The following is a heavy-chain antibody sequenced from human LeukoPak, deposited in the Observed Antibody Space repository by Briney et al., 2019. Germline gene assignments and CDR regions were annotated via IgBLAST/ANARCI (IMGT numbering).Heavy chain of an antibody. J-gene: IGHJ4*02. Sequence: PGGSLRLSCAASGFTFSSYGMHWVRQAPGKGLEWVAVIWYDGSNKYYADSVKGRFTTSRDNSKNTLYLQMNSLRAEDTAVYYCARWDYGDLTIDYWGQGTLVTVSS. CDR2: IWYDGSNK. CDR1: GFTFSSYG. D-gene: IGHD4-17*01. V-gene: IGHV3-33*01. CDR3: ARWDYGDLTIDY.